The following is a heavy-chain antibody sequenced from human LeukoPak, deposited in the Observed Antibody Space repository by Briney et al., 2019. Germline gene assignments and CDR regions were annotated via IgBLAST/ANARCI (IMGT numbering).Heavy chain of an antibody. CDR1: GYTFTSYG. D-gene: IGHD3-10*01. J-gene: IGHJ4*02. Sequence: ASVKVSCKASGYTFTSYGISWVRQAPGQGLEWMGWFRAYNGNTNYAQKLQGRVTMTTDTSTSTAYMELRSLRSDDTAVYYCARERITMVRGVIITAEGLDYWGQGTLVTVSS. CDR2: FRAYNGNT. V-gene: IGHV1-18*01. CDR3: ARERITMVRGVIITAEGLDY.